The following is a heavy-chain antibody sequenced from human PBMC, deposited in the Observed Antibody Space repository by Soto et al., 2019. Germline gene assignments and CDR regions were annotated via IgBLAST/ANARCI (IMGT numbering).Heavy chain of an antibody. D-gene: IGHD3-22*01. CDR3: ATVGYLDVLNFDY. CDR2: FDPEDGET. Sequence: ASVKVSCKVSGYTLAELSMHWVRQAPGKGLEWMGGFDPEDGETIYAQKFQGRVTMTEDTSTDTAYMELSSLRSEDTAVYYCATVGYLDVLNFDYWGQGTLVTVSS. V-gene: IGHV1-24*01. J-gene: IGHJ4*02. CDR1: GYTLAELS.